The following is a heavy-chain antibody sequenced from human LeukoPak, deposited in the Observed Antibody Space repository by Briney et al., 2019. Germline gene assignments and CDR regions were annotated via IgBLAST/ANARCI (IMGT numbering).Heavy chain of an antibody. CDR3: ARDLGQYYDTSDNWFDP. CDR2: INNDGINT. D-gene: IGHD3-22*01. J-gene: IGHJ5*02. V-gene: IGHV3-74*01. Sequence: PGGSLRLSCAASGFTLSHYWMHWVRQAPGKGLVWVSRINNDGINTSYADSVKGRFTISRDNAKNTLNLQMNSLRAEDTAVYYCARDLGQYYDTSDNWFDPWGQGTLVTVSS. CDR1: GFTLSHYW.